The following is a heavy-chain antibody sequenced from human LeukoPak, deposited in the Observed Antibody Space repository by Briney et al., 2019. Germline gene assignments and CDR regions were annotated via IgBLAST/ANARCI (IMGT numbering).Heavy chain of an antibody. CDR3: ARGIAVAGSDY. D-gene: IGHD6-19*01. V-gene: IGHV4-59*02. CDR2: IYYSGST. CDR1: GGSVSGYY. J-gene: IGHJ4*02. Sequence: PSETLSLTCSVSGGSVSGYYWSWIRQPPGQGLEWIGYIYYSGSTNYNPSLKSRVTISVDTSKNQFSLKLSSVTAADTAVYYCARGIAVAGSDYWGQGTLVTVSS.